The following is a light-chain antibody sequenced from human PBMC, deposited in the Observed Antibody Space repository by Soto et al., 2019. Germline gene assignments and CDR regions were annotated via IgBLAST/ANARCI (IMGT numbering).Light chain of an antibody. Sequence: ESVLISVPAAPFFSPGERTTPSLRARQSVSSNYLAWYLQRPGQAPRLLIYGASYRATGVPDRFSGSGSGTDFTLTISRLEPEDFGVFYCQQYHNSPATFGQGTKVDIK. V-gene: IGKV3-20*01. CDR1: QSVSSNY. CDR3: QQYHNSPAT. J-gene: IGKJ1*01. CDR2: GAS.